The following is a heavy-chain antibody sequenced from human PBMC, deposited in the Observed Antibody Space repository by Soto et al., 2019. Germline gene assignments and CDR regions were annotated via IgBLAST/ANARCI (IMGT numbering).Heavy chain of an antibody. Sequence: ASVKVSCKASAYTFTSYGISWVRQAPGQGLECMGWISAYNGNTNYAQKLQGRVTMTTDTSTSTAYMELRSLRSDDTAVYYCARVAIGYCSSTSCPSAPFDYWGQGT. J-gene: IGHJ4*02. CDR2: ISAYNGNT. D-gene: IGHD2-2*01. CDR3: ARVAIGYCSSTSCPSAPFDY. CDR1: AYTFTSYG. V-gene: IGHV1-18*01.